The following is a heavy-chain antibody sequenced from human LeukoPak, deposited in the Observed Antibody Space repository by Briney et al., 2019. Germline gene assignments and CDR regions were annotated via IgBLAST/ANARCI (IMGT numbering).Heavy chain of an antibody. V-gene: IGHV3-23*01. D-gene: IGHD2-15*01. CDR2: ISGSGAST. CDR1: GFIFSTYA. Sequence: GGSLRLSCAAYGFIFSTYAMHWVRQAPGKGLEWVSAISGSGASTYYADSVKGRFTISRDNSKNTLYLQVNSLRAEDTAMYYCAKDRAGGYCSGGSCYIFDYWGQGTLVTVSS. CDR3: AKDRAGGYCSGGSCYIFDY. J-gene: IGHJ4*02.